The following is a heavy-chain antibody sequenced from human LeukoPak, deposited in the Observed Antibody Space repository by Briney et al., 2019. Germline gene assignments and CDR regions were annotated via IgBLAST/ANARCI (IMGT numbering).Heavy chain of an antibody. CDR1: EFNFFSYG. D-gene: IGHD2-21*02. J-gene: IGHJ4*01. CDR2: IFTDGSTT. V-gene: IGHV3-74*01. Sequence: AGGSLRLSCVASEFNFFSYGMQWVRQAPGKGLVWVSRIFTDGSTTSYADSVKGRFTISRDNAKNTLHLEMKSLRVEDTAVYYCARELPREVTLDYWGQGTLVTVSP. CDR3: ARELPREVTLDY.